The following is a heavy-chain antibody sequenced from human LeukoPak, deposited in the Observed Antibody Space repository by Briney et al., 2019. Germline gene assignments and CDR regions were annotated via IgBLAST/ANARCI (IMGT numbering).Heavy chain of an antibody. CDR1: EYDFANYW. D-gene: IGHD1-14*01. Sequence: GASLKISGKGSEYDFANYWIGWLGQLPGKSLEWLGIVNPAGSRHHYSPSFQGQVTISVDRSISTAYLQWTSLKASGTAMYFCARRKFRDTWVGTWGPGTLVTVSS. CDR2: VNPAGSRH. CDR3: ARRKFRDTWVGT. J-gene: IGHJ5*02. V-gene: IGHV5-51*01.